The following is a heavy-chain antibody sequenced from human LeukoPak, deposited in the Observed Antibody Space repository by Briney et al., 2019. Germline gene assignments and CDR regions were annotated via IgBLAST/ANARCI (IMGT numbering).Heavy chain of an antibody. D-gene: IGHD3-9*01. V-gene: IGHV3-21*04. CDR2: ISSSSSYI. Sequence: GGSLRLSCAASGFTFSSYSMNRVRQAPGKGLEWVSSISSSSSYIYYADSMKSRFTISRDNSKNTLYLQINSLRAEDTAVYYCAKWGDYDVLTGYYVSDYWGQGTLVTVSS. CDR3: AKWGDYDVLTGYYVSDY. CDR1: GFTFSSYS. J-gene: IGHJ4*02.